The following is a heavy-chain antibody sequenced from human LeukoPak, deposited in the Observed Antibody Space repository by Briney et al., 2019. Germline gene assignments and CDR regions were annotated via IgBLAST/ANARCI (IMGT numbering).Heavy chain of an antibody. CDR2: INPNSGDT. Sequence: ASVKVSCKASGYTFTGYYMLWVRQAPGQGLEWMGWINPNSGDTNYAQKFQGRVTMTRDTSISTAFMELSRVRSDDTAVCYCAATYSSGWHPGYWGQGTLVTVSS. J-gene: IGHJ4*02. CDR3: AATYSSGWHPGY. CDR1: GYTFTGYY. V-gene: IGHV1-2*02. D-gene: IGHD6-19*01.